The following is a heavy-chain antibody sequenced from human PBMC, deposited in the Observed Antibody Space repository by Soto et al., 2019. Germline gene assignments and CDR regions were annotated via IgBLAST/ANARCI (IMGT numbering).Heavy chain of an antibody. CDR3: ATYYDGTGYNFDY. V-gene: IGHV3-21*01. D-gene: IGHD3-22*01. J-gene: IGHJ4*02. CDR1: GFTFSSYN. CDR2: ISYTNTYV. Sequence: GGSLRLSCAASGFTFSSYNMNWVRQAPGKGLEWDSSISYTNTYVYYADSVKGRFTISRDNAKNSLYLQMDSLRAEDTAVYYCATYYDGTGYNFDYWGQGTLVTVSS.